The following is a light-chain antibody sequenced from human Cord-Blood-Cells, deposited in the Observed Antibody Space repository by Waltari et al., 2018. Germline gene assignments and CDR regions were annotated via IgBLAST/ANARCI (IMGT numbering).Light chain of an antibody. V-gene: IGKV1-39*01. Sequence: DIQMTKSPSSLSASVGDRVTITCRASQSISSYLNWYQQKPGKAPKLLIYDSSSLQSGVPSRFSGSGSWTDFTLTISSLQPEYFATYYCQQSYSTPLTFGGGTKVEIK. CDR3: QQSYSTPLT. CDR2: DSS. CDR1: QSISSY. J-gene: IGKJ4*01.